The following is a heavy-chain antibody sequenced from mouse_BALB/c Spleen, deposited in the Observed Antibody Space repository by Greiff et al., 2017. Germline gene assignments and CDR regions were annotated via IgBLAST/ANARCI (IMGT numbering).Heavy chain of an antibody. CDR3: ASQLGGDAMDY. J-gene: IGHJ4*01. Sequence: EVKLVESGGGFVKPGGFLKPSCAASGFTFSDYYMYWVRQTPEKRLEWVATISDGGSYTYYPDSVKGRFTISRDNAKNNLYLQMSSLKSEDTAMYYCASQLGGDAMDYWGQGTSVTVSS. CDR2: ISDGGSYT. V-gene: IGHV5-4*02. D-gene: IGHD4-1*02. CDR1: GFTFSDYY.